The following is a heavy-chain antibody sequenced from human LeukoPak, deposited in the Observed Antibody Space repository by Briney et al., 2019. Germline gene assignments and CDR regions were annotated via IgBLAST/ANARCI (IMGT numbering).Heavy chain of an antibody. V-gene: IGHV3-23*01. D-gene: IGHD1-26*01. CDR1: GFTFSSYG. Sequence: GGSLRLSCAASGFTFSSYGMNWVRQGPGKGLEWVSAISGSGGSTYYADSVKGRFTISRDNSKNTLYLQMNSLRAEDTAVYYCAKGLPVRIVGAYFDYWGQGTLVTVSS. CDR2: ISGSGGST. J-gene: IGHJ4*02. CDR3: AKGLPVRIVGAYFDY.